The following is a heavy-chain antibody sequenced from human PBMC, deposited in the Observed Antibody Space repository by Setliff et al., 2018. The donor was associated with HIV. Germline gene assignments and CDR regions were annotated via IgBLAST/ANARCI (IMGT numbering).Heavy chain of an antibody. J-gene: IGHJ4*01. Sequence: LILSCAASRFTFNTYAMSWVRQAPGKGLEWVSVISGSGASTFYADSVKGRFTIARDNSKNTLYLQMNGLRAEDTAVYYCAKDGISGGAYPPYYFDYWGHGTLVTVSS. CDR1: RFTFNTYA. CDR2: ISGSGAST. CDR3: AKDGISGGAYPPYYFDY. D-gene: IGHD2-15*01. V-gene: IGHV3-23*01.